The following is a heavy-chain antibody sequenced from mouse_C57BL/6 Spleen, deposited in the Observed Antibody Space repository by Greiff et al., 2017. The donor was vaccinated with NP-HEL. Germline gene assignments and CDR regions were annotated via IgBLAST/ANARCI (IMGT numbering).Heavy chain of an antibody. CDR2: ISDGGSYT. V-gene: IGHV5-4*03. Sequence: EVKLVESGGGLVKPGGSLKLSCAASGFTFSSYAMSWVRQTPEKRLEWVATISDGGSYTYYPDNVKGRFTISRDNAKNNLYLQMSHLKSEDTAMYYCARGDGSDAMDYWGQRTSVTVSS. CDR3: ARGDGSDAMDY. J-gene: IGHJ4*01. CDR1: GFTFSSYA. D-gene: IGHD1-1*01.